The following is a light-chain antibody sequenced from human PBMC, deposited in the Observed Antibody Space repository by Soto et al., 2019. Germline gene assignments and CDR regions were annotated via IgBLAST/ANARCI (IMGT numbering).Light chain of an antibody. Sequence: EIVMTQSPATLSLAPGERATLSCRASQSVSSNLAWYQQKPGQAPRLLIYGASTRATGIPARFSGSGSGTEFTLTISSLQSEDFAVYYCQQYNNWPRTFGQGTKLDNK. V-gene: IGKV3-15*01. CDR2: GAS. J-gene: IGKJ1*01. CDR1: QSVSSN. CDR3: QQYNNWPRT.